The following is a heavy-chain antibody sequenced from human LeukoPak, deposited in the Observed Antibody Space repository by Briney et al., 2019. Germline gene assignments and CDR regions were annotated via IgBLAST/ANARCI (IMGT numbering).Heavy chain of an antibody. CDR3: ARDRARTGTTFDY. V-gene: IGHV4-61*01. CDR1: GGSISSSSYY. CDR2: IYYSGST. J-gene: IGHJ4*02. D-gene: IGHD1-1*01. Sequence: PSETLSLTCTVSGGSISSSSYYWGWIRQPPGKGLEWIGYIYYSGSTNYNPSLKSRVTISVDTSKNQFSLKLSSVTAADTAVYYCARDRARTGTTFDYWGQGTLVTVSS.